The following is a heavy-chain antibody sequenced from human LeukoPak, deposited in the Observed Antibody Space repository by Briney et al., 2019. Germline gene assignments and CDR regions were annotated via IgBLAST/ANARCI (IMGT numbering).Heavy chain of an antibody. CDR1: GFTFSSYE. J-gene: IGHJ4*02. CDR3: ARDLLSKGFDY. Sequence: GGSLRLSCAASGFTFSSYEMNWVRQAPGKGLEWVSYISSSGSTIYYADSVKGRFTISRDNARNSLYLQMNSLRAEDTAVYYCARDLLSKGFDYWGQGTLVTVSS. V-gene: IGHV3-48*03. CDR2: ISSSGSTI.